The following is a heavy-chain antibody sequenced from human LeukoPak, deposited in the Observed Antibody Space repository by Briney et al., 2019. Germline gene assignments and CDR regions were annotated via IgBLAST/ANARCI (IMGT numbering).Heavy chain of an antibody. CDR3: ARAYDYGDYVDY. V-gene: IGHV3-48*03. CDR1: GFTFSSYE. CDR2: ISSSGSTI. J-gene: IGHJ4*02. D-gene: IGHD4-17*01. Sequence: PGGSLRLSCAASGFTFSSYEMNWVRQAPGKGLEWVSYISSSGSTIYYADSVKGRFTISRDNAKNSLYLQMNSLRAEDTAVYYCARAYDYGDYVDYWGQGTLVTVSS.